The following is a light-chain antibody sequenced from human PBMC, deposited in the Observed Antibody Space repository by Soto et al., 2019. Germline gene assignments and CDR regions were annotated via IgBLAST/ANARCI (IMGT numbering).Light chain of an antibody. CDR3: QSYYSSRSAVV. Sequence: QSVLTQPPSVAGAPRQRVTISCTGTSSNIGAGYDVHWYHQLPGTAPKLLIYCNINRPSGVPDRLSDSKSGTTASLAITGGHAEDEADDYCQSYYSSRSAVVFGRGTKLTVL. CDR2: CNI. V-gene: IGLV1-40*01. J-gene: IGLJ2*01. CDR1: SSNIGAGYD.